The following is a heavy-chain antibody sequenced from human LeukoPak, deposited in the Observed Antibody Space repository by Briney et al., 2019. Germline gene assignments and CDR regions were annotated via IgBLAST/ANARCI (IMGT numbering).Heavy chain of an antibody. Sequence: GGSLILSCAASGITISTYSRNWVRQAPGKGVEWVSSISSSSSYIYYADSVSGRFTISRDNAKNSLYLQMNSLRAEDTAVYYCARGPRVGATTSPFDYWGQGTLVTVSS. J-gene: IGHJ4*02. CDR1: GITISTYS. CDR3: ARGPRVGATTSPFDY. CDR2: ISSSSSYI. D-gene: IGHD1-26*01. V-gene: IGHV3-21*01.